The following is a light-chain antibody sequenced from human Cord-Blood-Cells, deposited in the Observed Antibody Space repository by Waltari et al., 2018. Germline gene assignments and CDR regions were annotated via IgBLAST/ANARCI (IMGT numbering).Light chain of an antibody. Sequence: DIVMTQSPDSLAVPLGERATINCKSSQSVLYSSNTKNYLAWYQQKPGQPPKLLIYWASTRESGVTDRFSGSGSGTDFTLTISSLQAEDVAVYYCQQYYSTPYSFGQGTKLEIK. CDR2: WAS. J-gene: IGKJ2*03. CDR3: QQYYSTPYS. V-gene: IGKV4-1*01. CDR1: QSVLYSSNTKNY.